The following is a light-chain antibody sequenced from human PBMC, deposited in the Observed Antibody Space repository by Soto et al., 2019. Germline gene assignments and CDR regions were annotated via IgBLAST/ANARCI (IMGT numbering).Light chain of an antibody. Sequence: QSVLTQPASVSGSPGQSITISCTGTNSDVGGYNYVSWYQQHPGKAPKLMVYEVTKRPSGVSNRFSGSKSGNTASLTISGLQAEDEADYYCSSSASRSTLVVFGGGTKVTVL. CDR3: SSSASRSTLVV. J-gene: IGLJ2*01. V-gene: IGLV2-14*01. CDR2: EVT. CDR1: NSDVGGYNY.